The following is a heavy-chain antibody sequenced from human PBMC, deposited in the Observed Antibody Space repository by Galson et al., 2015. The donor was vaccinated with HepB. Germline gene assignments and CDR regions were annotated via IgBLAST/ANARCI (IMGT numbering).Heavy chain of an antibody. CDR3: AKDGIMVANNPYHFHY. V-gene: IGHV3-23*01. CDR2: ITSSGGNS. CDR1: GLSFTRYA. J-gene: IGHJ4*02. D-gene: IGHD2-15*01. Sequence: SLRLSCAASGLSFTRYAMTWVRQAPGKGLEWVSSITSSGGNSYYTDSVKGRFTVSGDNSKNTLLLQLNSLRAEDTAMYFCAKDGIMVANNPYHFHYWGQGTLVTVSS.